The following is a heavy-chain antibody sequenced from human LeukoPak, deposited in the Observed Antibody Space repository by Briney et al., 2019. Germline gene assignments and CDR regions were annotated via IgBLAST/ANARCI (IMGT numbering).Heavy chain of an antibody. D-gene: IGHD3-10*01. CDR3: ASRGVIIMARYFDY. J-gene: IGHJ4*02. V-gene: IGHV3-21*01. CDR1: GFTFSSYS. Sequence: GGSLRLSCAASGFTFSSYSMNWVRQAPGKGLEWVSSISSSSSYIYYADSVKGRFTISRDNAKNSLYLQMNSLRAEDTAVYYCASRGVIIMARYFDYWGQGTLVTVSS. CDR2: ISSSSSYI.